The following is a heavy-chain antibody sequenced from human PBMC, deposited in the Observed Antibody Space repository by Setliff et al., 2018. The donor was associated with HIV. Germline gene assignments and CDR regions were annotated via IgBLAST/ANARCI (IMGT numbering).Heavy chain of an antibody. CDR1: GFIFRNYA. Sequence: KPGGSLRLSCAASGFIFRNYAMHWVRQAPGKGLEWVSFIHSSSSRIYYADSVKGRFTISRDNAKNSLYLQMDSLRAEDTAVYYCTRNEIWGQGTLVTVSS. J-gene: IGHJ4*02. V-gene: IGHV3-21*06. D-gene: IGHD1-1*01. CDR3: TRNEI. CDR2: IHSSSSRI.